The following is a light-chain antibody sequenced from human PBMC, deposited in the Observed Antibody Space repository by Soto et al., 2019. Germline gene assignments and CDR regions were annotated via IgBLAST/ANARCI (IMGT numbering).Light chain of an antibody. CDR2: GAS. CDR3: QQYDNSPIT. V-gene: IGKV3-20*01. CDR1: QSVSSSS. J-gene: IGKJ5*01. Sequence: EIVLTKSPGTLSLSPGERGTLSCRASQSVSSSSLAWFQQKPGQAPRLLIYGASSRATGIPDRFSGSGSGTDFTLTISRLEPEDFAVYYCQQYDNSPITFGQGTRLE.